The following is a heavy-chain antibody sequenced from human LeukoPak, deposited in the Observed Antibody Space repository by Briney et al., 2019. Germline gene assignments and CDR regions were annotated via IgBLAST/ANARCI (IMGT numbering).Heavy chain of an antibody. V-gene: IGHV1-69*04. J-gene: IGHJ4*02. Sequence: SVKVSCKASGGTFSSYAISWVRQAPGQGLEWMGRIIPILGIANYAQKFQGRVTITADKSTSTAYMELSSLRSEDTAVYYCALSGVVPSRIVAAGTFDYWGQGTLVTVSS. CDR3: ALSGVVPSRIVAAGTFDY. CDR1: GGTFSSYA. D-gene: IGHD6-13*01. CDR2: IIPILGIA.